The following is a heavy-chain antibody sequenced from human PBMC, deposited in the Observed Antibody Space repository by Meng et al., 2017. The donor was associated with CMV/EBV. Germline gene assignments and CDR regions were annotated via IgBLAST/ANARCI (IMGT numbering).Heavy chain of an antibody. Sequence: EVQLLESGGGLVQPGGSLRLSCAAYGCTPSNYAMNWVRQAPGRGLEWVSTITTTGTSTYYADSVKGRFTISRDNSKGSLYLQVNSLRADDTAVYYCARGWTVFDYWGQGTLVTVSS. CDR2: ITTTGTST. CDR1: GCTPSNYA. J-gene: IGHJ4*02. D-gene: IGHD6-19*01. CDR3: ARGWTVFDY. V-gene: IGHV3-23*01.